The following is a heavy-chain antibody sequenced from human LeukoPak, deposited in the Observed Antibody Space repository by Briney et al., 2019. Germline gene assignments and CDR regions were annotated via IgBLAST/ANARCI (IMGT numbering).Heavy chain of an antibody. CDR2: INPSGGST. CDR3: ARDGYNWNDEEKNAFDI. V-gene: IGHV1-46*01. J-gene: IGHJ3*02. CDR1: GYTFTSYY. Sequence: ASVKVSCKASGYTFTSYYMHWVRQAPGQGLEWMGIINPSGGSTSYAQKFQGRVTMTRDTSISTAYMELSRLRSDDTAVYYCARDGYNWNDEEKNAFDIWGQGTMVTVSS. D-gene: IGHD1-20*01.